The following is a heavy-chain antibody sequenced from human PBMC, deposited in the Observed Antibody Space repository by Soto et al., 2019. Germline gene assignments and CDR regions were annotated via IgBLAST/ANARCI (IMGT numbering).Heavy chain of an antibody. CDR3: ARQAVADYAFDI. CDR1: GYSFTSYW. V-gene: IGHV5-10-1*01. CDR2: IDPSDSYT. Sequence: PGESLKISCKGSGYSFTSYWISWARQMPGKGLEWMGRIDPSDSYTNYSPSFQGHVTISADKSISTAYLQWSSLKASDTAMYYCARQAVADYAFDIWGQGTMVTVSS. D-gene: IGHD6-19*01. J-gene: IGHJ3*02.